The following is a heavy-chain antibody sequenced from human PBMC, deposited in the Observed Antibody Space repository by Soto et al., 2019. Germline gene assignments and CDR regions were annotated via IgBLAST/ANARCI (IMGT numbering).Heavy chain of an antibody. Sequence: GESLKISCKGSGYRFTSYWIGWVRLITGKGLEWMGIIYPGDSDTRYSPSFQGQVTISADKSISTAYLQWSSLKASDTAMYYCARGSGSSWFVAFGMDVWGQGTTVTVSS. CDR1: GYRFTSYW. D-gene: IGHD6-13*01. CDR2: IYPGDSDT. V-gene: IGHV5-51*01. J-gene: IGHJ6*02. CDR3: ARGSGSSWFVAFGMDV.